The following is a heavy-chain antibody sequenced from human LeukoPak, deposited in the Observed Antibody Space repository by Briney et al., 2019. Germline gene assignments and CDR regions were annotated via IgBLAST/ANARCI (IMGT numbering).Heavy chain of an antibody. Sequence: GGSLRLSCAASGFTFSSYGMHWVRQAPGKGLEWVAVISYDGSSKYYADSVKARFTISRDNSKNTLYLQMNSLRAEDTAVYYCAKDSSGWSISALQHWGQGTLVTVSS. CDR1: GFTFSSYG. V-gene: IGHV3-30*18. CDR3: AKDSSGWSISALQH. J-gene: IGHJ1*01. D-gene: IGHD6-19*01. CDR2: ISYDGSSK.